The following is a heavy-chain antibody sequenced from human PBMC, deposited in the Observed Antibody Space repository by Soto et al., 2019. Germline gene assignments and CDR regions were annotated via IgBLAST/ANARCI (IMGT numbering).Heavy chain of an antibody. D-gene: IGHD6-19*01. CDR2: IKSKTDGGTT. J-gene: IGHJ5*02. CDR1: GFTFSNAW. CDR3: TTVFSSGWYEDWFDP. Sequence: PGGSLRLSCAASGFTFSNAWMSWVRQAPWKGLEWVGRIKSKTDGGTTDYAAPVKGRFTISRDDSKNTLYLQMNSLKTEDTAVYYCTTVFSSGWYEDWFDPWGQGTLVTVSS. V-gene: IGHV3-15*01.